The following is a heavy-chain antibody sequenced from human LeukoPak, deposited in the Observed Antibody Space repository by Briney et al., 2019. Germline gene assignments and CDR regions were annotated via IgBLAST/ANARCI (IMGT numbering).Heavy chain of an antibody. CDR3: ARHQTSTWYGDAWFDP. Sequence: SETLSLTCAVYGGSFSGYYWSWIRQPPGKGLEWIGEINHSGSTYYNPSLKSRVTISVDTSKDQFSLKLSSVTAADTAVYYCARHQTSTWYGDAWFDPWGQGTLVTVSS. J-gene: IGHJ5*02. D-gene: IGHD6-13*01. CDR1: GGSFSGYY. CDR2: INHSGST. V-gene: IGHV4-34*01.